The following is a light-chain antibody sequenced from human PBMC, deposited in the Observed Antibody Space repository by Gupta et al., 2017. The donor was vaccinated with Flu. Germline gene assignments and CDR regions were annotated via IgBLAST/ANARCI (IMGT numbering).Light chain of an antibody. CDR1: QSLSSW. Sequence: DIQMTQSPSTLSAYVGDRVTITCRASQSLSSWLAWYQQKPGKAPNLLIYKASKVESGIPSRFSGSGSGTEFTLTISSLQPDDFATYYCQQYYSSSLTFGGGTKVEI. V-gene: IGKV1-5*03. CDR3: QQYYSSSLT. CDR2: KAS. J-gene: IGKJ4*01.